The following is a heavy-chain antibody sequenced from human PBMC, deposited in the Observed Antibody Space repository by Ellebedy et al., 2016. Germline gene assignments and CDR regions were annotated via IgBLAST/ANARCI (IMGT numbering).Heavy chain of an antibody. V-gene: IGHV3-53*01. D-gene: IGHD6-13*01. Sequence: GGSLRLXXAASGVIVYTNYMTWVRQAPGKGLEWVSAISSGGDTHYADSVKGRFTTSSDNSKNTLYLQMNSLRAEDTAVYYCARDLPHNIALHYWGQGTLVTVSS. CDR2: ISSGGDT. CDR3: ARDLPHNIALHY. J-gene: IGHJ4*02. CDR1: GVIVYTNY.